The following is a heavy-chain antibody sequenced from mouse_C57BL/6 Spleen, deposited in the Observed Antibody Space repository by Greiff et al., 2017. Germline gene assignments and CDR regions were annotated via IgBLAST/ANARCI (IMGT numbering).Heavy chain of an antibody. CDR2: INPGSGGT. J-gene: IGHJ3*01. D-gene: IGHD1-1*01. V-gene: IGHV1-54*01. CDR1: GYAFTNYL. Sequence: QVQLQQSGAELVRPGTSVKVSCKASGYAFTNYLIEWVKQRPGQGLEWIGVINPGSGGTNYNEKFKGKATLTADKSSSTAYMQLSSLTSEDSAVYFGARAGYYGSSPRFAYWGQGTLVTVSA. CDR3: ARAGYYGSSPRFAY.